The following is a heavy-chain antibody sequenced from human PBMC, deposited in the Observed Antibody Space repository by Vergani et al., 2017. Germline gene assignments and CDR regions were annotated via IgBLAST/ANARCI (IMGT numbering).Heavy chain of an antibody. D-gene: IGHD2-2*01. CDR3: AKDHGIVVVPAAADY. V-gene: IGHV3-66*01. J-gene: IGHJ4*02. CDR2: IYSGGST. CDR1: GFTVSSNY. Sequence: EVQLVESGGGLVQPGGSLRLSCAASGFTVSSNYMSWVRQAPGKGLEWVSVIYSGGSTYYADSVKGRFTISRDNSKNTLYLQMNSLRAEDTAVYYCAKDHGIVVVPAAADYWGQGTLVTVSS.